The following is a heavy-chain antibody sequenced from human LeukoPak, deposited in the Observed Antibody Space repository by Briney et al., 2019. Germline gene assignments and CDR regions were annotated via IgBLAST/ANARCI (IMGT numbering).Heavy chain of an antibody. Sequence: KPSETLSLTCAVYGGSFSGYYWSWVRQPPGKGLEWIGEIYHSGSTNYNPSLKSRVTISVDKSKNQFSLKLSSVTAADTAVYYCAREPGTYYDILTGYPHTYYMDVWGKGTTVTVSS. J-gene: IGHJ6*03. CDR3: AREPGTYYDILTGYPHTYYMDV. CDR2: IYHSGST. D-gene: IGHD3-9*01. CDR1: GGSFSGYY. V-gene: IGHV4-34*01.